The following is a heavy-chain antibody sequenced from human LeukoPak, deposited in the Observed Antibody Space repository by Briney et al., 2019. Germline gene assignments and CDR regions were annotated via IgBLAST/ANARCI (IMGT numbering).Heavy chain of an antibody. V-gene: IGHV4-59*01. Sequence: KPSETLSLTCTVSGDSISTYYRSWIRQPPRKGLEWIGNIYYSGSAIYNPSLKSRVTISVDTSKNQFSLNLTSVTAADTAVYYCAREGRLMGYSGGLGFVYWGQGTLFTVSS. J-gene: IGHJ4*02. D-gene: IGHD6-19*01. CDR1: GDSISTYY. CDR3: AREGRLMGYSGGLGFVY. CDR2: IYYSGSA.